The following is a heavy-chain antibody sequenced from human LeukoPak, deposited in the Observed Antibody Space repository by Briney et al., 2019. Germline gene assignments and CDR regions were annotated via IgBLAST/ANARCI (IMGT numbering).Heavy chain of an antibody. V-gene: IGHV1-18*04. CDR2: ISAYNGNT. CDR3: ARCIAVAGTHYYYYMDV. CDR1: GYTFTGYY. D-gene: IGHD6-19*01. J-gene: IGHJ6*03. Sequence: ASVKVSCKASGYTFTGYYMHWARQAPGQGLEWMGWISAYNGNTNYAQKLQGRVTMTTDTSTSTAYMELRSLRPDDTAVYYCARCIAVAGTHYYYYMDVWGKGTTVTVSS.